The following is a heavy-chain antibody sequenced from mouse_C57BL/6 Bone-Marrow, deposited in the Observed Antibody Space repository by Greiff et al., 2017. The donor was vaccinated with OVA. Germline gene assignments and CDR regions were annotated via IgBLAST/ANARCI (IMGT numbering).Heavy chain of an antibody. CDR1: GYTFTDYY. V-gene: IGHV1-76*01. CDR2: IYPGSGNT. D-gene: IGHD2-2*01. Sequence: VQLQESGAELVRPGASVKLSCKASGYTFTDYYINWVKQRPGQGLEWIARIYPGSGNTYYNEKFKGKATLTAEKSSSTAYMQLRSLTSEDSAVYFCASSRGGLLWFYYDAMDYGGQGTSVTVSS. CDR3: ASSRGGLLWFYYDAMDY. J-gene: IGHJ4*01.